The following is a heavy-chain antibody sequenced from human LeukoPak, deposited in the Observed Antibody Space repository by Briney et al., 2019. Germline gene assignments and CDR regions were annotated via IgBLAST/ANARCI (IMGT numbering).Heavy chain of an antibody. CDR1: GFTFSNAW. CDR3: TSTLGY. CDR2: IKRKTDGGTT. J-gene: IGHJ4*02. D-gene: IGHD6-6*01. V-gene: IGHV3-15*01. Sequence: GGSLRLSCAASGFTFSNAWMTWVRQAPGKGLEWVGRIKRKTDGGTTDYAALVKGRFTISRDDSKNTPYLQMNSLRTEDTAMYYCTSTLGYWGQGTLVTVSS.